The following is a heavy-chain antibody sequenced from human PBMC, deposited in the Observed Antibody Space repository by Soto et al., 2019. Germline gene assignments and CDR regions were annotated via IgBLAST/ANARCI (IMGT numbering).Heavy chain of an antibody. Sequence: SLRLSCTASGFTFGDYAMSWVRQAPGKGLEWVGFIRSKAYGGTTEYAASVKGRFTISRDDSKSIAYLQMNSLKTEDTAVYYCTRVSPDDSGWYNGFDPWAQGTLVTVT. CDR2: IRSKAYGGTT. V-gene: IGHV3-49*04. CDR3: TRVSPDDSGWYNGFDP. J-gene: IGHJ5*02. D-gene: IGHD6-19*01. CDR1: GFTFGDYA.